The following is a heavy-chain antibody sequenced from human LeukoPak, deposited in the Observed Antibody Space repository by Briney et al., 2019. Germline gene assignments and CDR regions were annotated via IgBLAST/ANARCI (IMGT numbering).Heavy chain of an antibody. Sequence: GGSLRLSCTASGFTFGDYAMSWVRQAPGKGLEWVGFIRSKAYGGTTEYAASVKGRFTISRDDSKTIAYLQMNSLKTGDTAVYYCTSSYYYDSSGYRYWGQGTLVTVSS. V-gene: IGHV3-49*04. CDR3: TSSYYYDSSGYRY. J-gene: IGHJ4*02. CDR2: IRSKAYGGTT. CDR1: GFTFGDYA. D-gene: IGHD3-22*01.